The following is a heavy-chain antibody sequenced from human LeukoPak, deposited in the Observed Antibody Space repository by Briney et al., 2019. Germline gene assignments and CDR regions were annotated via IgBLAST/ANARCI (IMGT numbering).Heavy chain of an antibody. CDR3: ARVVVAATTGGFDY. Sequence: GGSLRLSCAASGFTFSSYSMNWVRQAPGKGLEWVSSITSSSSYMYYADSVKGRFTISRDNAKNSLYLQMNSLRAEDTAVYYCARVVVAATTGGFDYWGQGTLVTVSS. CDR2: ITSSSSYM. J-gene: IGHJ4*02. V-gene: IGHV3-21*01. D-gene: IGHD2-15*01. CDR1: GFTFSSYS.